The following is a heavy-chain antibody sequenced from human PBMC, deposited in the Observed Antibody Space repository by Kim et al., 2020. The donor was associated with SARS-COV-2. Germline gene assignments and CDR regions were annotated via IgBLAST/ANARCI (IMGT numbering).Heavy chain of an antibody. V-gene: IGHV3-9*01. D-gene: IGHD3-10*01. CDR2: ISWNSGSI. Sequence: GGSLRLSCAASGFTFGDYAMHWVRQAPGKGLEWVSGISWNSGSIGYADSVKGRFTISRDNAKNSLYLQMNSLRAEDTALYYCAKGYGSGGTSPVYYFDYWGQGTLVTVSS. CDR3: AKGYGSGGTSPVYYFDY. J-gene: IGHJ4*02. CDR1: GFTFGDYA.